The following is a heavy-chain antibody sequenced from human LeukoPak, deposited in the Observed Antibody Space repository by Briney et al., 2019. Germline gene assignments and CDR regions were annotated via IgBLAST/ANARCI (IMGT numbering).Heavy chain of an antibody. CDR2: IYPGDSDT. J-gene: IGHJ4*02. CDR1: GYSFTSYW. Sequence: GEPLKISFKGSGYSFTSYWIGWVRQMPGKGLNGIGIIYPGDSDTTYSPSFQGQVTISADKYNSTAYLQWSSLKASDTAMYYCARHLWEGCGGGSCYPLHADYWGQGTLVTVAS. D-gene: IGHD2-15*01. CDR3: ARHLWEGCGGGSCYPLHADY. V-gene: IGHV5-51*01.